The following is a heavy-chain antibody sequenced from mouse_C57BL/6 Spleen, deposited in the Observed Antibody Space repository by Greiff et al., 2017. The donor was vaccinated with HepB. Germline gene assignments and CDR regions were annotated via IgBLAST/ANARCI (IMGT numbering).Heavy chain of an antibody. CDR2: ISSGSSTI. J-gene: IGHJ2*01. CDR3: ARDYYGSSYGTSLDY. V-gene: IGHV5-17*01. Sequence: DVMLVESGGGLVKPGGSLKLSCAASGFTFSDYGMHWVRQAPEKGLEWVAYISSGSSTIYYADTVKGRFTISRDNAKNTLFLQMTSLRSEDTAMYYCARDYYGSSYGTSLDYWGQGTTLTVSS. D-gene: IGHD1-1*01. CDR1: GFTFSDYG.